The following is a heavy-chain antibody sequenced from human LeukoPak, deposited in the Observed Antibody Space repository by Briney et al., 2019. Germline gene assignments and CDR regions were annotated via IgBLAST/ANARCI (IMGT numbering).Heavy chain of an antibody. CDR1: GYSLTELS. CDR2: FDPEDGGT. CDR3: ATALTITGNPNYYYYMDV. D-gene: IGHD1-20*01. V-gene: IGHV1-24*01. J-gene: IGHJ6*03. Sequence: ASVKVSCKVSGYSLTELSMHWVRQAPGKGHEWMGGFDPEDGGTIYAQKFQGRVTMTEDTSTDTAYMELSSLRSEDTAVYYCATALTITGNPNYYYYMDVWGKGTTVTVSS.